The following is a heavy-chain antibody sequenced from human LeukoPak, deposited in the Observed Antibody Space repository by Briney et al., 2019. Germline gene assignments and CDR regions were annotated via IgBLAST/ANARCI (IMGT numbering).Heavy chain of an antibody. D-gene: IGHD3-16*01. CDR2: IYNVRTT. Sequence: SETLSLTCSVSGASISSNNYYWGWIRQPPGKGLEWIGTIYNVRTTYYNPSLKGRVTTSVDTSKNQFSLNLNSVTAADTAVYYCATGYTYDYVKPALENWGQGTLVTVSS. CDR1: GASISSNNYY. V-gene: IGHV4-39*07. J-gene: IGHJ4*02. CDR3: ATGYTYDYVKPALEN.